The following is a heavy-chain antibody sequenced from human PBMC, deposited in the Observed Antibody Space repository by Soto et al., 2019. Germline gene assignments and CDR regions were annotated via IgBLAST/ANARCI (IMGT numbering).Heavy chain of an antibody. CDR1: GFTFSTYA. J-gene: IGHJ4*02. Sequence: EVQLLESGGGLVQPGGSLRLSCAASGFTFSTYAMSWVRQAPGKGLQWVSAISGNGGYTYYADSVKGRFTISRDNSKNTLFLQMSSLRAEETAVYYCAKAYDSRGYHYERAFDYWGQGNLVSVSS. CDR3: AKAYDSRGYHYERAFDY. D-gene: IGHD3-22*01. V-gene: IGHV3-23*01. CDR2: ISGNGGYT.